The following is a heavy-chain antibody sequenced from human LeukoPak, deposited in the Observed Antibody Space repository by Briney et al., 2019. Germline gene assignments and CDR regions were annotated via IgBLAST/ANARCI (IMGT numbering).Heavy chain of an antibody. CDR1: GGTFTSYY. Sequence: ASVKVSCKASGGTFTSYYMHWVRQAPGQGLEWMGIINPSGGSTSYAQKFQGRVTMTRDMSTSTVYMELSSLRSEDTAVYYCARVEIGYCSGGSCGHFDYWGQGTLVTVSS. CDR2: INPSGGST. J-gene: IGHJ4*02. CDR3: ARVEIGYCSGGSCGHFDY. V-gene: IGHV1-46*01. D-gene: IGHD2-15*01.